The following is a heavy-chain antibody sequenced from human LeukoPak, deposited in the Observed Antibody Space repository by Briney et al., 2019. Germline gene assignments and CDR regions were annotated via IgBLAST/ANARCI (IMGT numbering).Heavy chain of an antibody. CDR3: ARDLGVAGTDLVWFDP. CDR1: GYTFTSYY. J-gene: IGHJ5*02. Sequence: ASVKVSCTASGYTFTSYYMHWVRQAPGQGLEWMGIINPSGGSTSYAQKFQGRVTMTRDTSTSTVYMELSSLRSEDTAVYYCARDLGVAGTDLVWFDPWGQGTLVTVSS. D-gene: IGHD6-19*01. CDR2: INPSGGST. V-gene: IGHV1-46*01.